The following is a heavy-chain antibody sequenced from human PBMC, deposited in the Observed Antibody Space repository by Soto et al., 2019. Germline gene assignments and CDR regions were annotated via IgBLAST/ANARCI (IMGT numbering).Heavy chain of an antibody. CDR2: IYYSGST. J-gene: IGHJ4*02. CDR3: ARTPIDCSSTSCYRPYFDY. V-gene: IGHV4-59*08. Sequence: PSETLSLTCTVSGGSISSYYWSWIRQPPGKGLEWIGYIYYSGSTNYNPSLKSRVTISVDTSKNQFSLKLSSVTAADTAVYYCARTPIDCSSTSCYRPYFDYWGQGTLVTVSS. CDR1: GGSISSYY. D-gene: IGHD2-2*01.